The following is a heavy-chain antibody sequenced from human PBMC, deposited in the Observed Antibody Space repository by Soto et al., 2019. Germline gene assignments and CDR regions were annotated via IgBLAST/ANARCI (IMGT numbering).Heavy chain of an antibody. J-gene: IGHJ5*02. D-gene: IGHD3-3*01. CDR2: ISSSSITI. CDR1: GFTFSSNS. CDR3: ARVIWSGHLTSDL. Sequence: EVQVVESGGGLVQPGGSLRLSCAASGFTFSSNSMNWVRQAPGKGLEWISYISSSSITIYAESVKGRFTISRDKAKNSLYLQMNSLRDEDTAVYYCARVIWSGHLTSDLWGQGTLVTVSS. V-gene: IGHV3-48*02.